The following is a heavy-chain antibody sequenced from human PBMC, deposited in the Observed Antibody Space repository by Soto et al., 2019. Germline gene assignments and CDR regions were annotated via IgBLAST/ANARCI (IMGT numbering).Heavy chain of an antibody. J-gene: IGHJ5*02. Sequence: PSETLSLTCTVSGGSISSGGYYWSWIRQHPGKGLEWIGYIYYSGSTYYNPSLKSRVTISVDTSKNQFSLKLSSVTAADTAVYYCARDGDGVAVPAALGAWGQGTLVTVSS. CDR2: IYYSGST. CDR3: ARDGDGVAVPAALGA. V-gene: IGHV4-31*03. D-gene: IGHD2-2*01. CDR1: GGSISSGGYY.